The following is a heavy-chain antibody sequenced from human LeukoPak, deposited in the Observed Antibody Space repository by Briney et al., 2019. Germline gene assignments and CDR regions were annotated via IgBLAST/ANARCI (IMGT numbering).Heavy chain of an antibody. Sequence: GGSLRLSCAPSGYTFSSHWRSGVPEALGKGLEWVANIKEDGSEIYYVDSVKGRFTISRDNAKNSLYLQMNRQRAENTAQYYGARIRLNIEYSGQGALVTVSS. V-gene: IGHV3-7*01. J-gene: IGHJ4*02. CDR1: GYTFSSHW. CDR2: IKEDGSEI. CDR3: ARIRLNIEY.